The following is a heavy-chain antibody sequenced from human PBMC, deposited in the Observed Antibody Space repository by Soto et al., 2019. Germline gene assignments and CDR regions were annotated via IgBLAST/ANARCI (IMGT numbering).Heavy chain of an antibody. CDR2: ISSDGSNK. V-gene: IGHV3-30*18. D-gene: IGHD7-27*01. CDR1: GFTFSSYG. J-gene: IGHJ2*01. Sequence: QVQLVESGGGVVQPGRSLRLSCAASGFTFSSYGLHWVRQAPGKGLEWVAIISSDGSNKYYADSVKGRFTISRDNSKNTLYLPMNSLRAEDTAVYYCAKTPQAGDQVNWYFDLWGRGTLVTVSS. CDR3: AKTPQAGDQVNWYFDL.